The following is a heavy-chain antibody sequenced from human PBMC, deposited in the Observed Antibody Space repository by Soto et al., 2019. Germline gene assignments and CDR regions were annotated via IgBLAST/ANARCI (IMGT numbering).Heavy chain of an antibody. V-gene: IGHV3-15*07. Sequence: PGGSLRLSCXASGFTFSNAWINWVRQTPGKGLEWVGRVKSKTDGGTTDFAAPVKGRFAISRDDSKNMVYLEMNSLKTEDTAIYYCTTDSYITSIIVRFDYWGHGTLVTVSS. CDR3: TTDSYITSIIVRFDY. CDR1: GFTFSNAW. D-gene: IGHD3-22*01. CDR2: VKSKTDGGTT. J-gene: IGHJ4*01.